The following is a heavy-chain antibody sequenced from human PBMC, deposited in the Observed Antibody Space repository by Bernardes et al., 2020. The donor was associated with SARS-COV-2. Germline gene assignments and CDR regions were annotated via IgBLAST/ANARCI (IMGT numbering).Heavy chain of an antibody. CDR2: ISSSSSYI. D-gene: IGHD4-4*01. CDR1: GFTFSSYS. CDR3: ARGGTTVTTSYYYYGMDV. J-gene: IGHJ6*02. V-gene: IGHV3-21*01. Sequence: GGSLRLSCAASGFTFSSYSMNWVRQAPGKGLEWVSSISSSSSYIYYADSVKGRFTISRDNAKNSLYLQMNSLRAEDTAVYYCARGGTTVTTSYYYYGMDVWGQGTTVTVSS.